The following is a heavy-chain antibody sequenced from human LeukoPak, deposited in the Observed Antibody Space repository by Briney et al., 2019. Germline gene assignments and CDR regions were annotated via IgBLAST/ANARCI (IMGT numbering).Heavy chain of an antibody. Sequence: GGSLRLSCAASGFTFSSFAMHWVRQAPGKQLEYISAINNDGDITYYANSVKGRFTISRDNSKNTLYLQMGSLRAEDMAVYYCARWGYYSNYDYWGQGTLVTVS. CDR3: ARWGYYSNYDY. CDR1: GFTFSSFA. J-gene: IGHJ4*02. CDR2: INNDGDIT. V-gene: IGHV3-64*01. D-gene: IGHD4-11*01.